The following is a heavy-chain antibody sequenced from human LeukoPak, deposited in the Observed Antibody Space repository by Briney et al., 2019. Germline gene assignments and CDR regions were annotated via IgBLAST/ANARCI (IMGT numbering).Heavy chain of an antibody. V-gene: IGHV4-4*09. CDR3: ARHAPGSRGDFDS. Sequence: SETLSLTCTVSGGSLSTSYWSWIRQPPGKGLEWIGYISTSGSANYNPSLKSRVTISADTSKNQLSLNLSSVTAADSAVYYCARHAPGSRGDFDSWGQGTLVTVSA. D-gene: IGHD2/OR15-2a*01. CDR1: GGSLSTSY. J-gene: IGHJ4*02. CDR2: ISTSGSA.